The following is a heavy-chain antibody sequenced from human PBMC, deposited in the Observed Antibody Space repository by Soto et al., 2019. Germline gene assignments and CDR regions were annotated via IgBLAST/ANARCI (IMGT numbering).Heavy chain of an antibody. Sequence: QVQLVESGGGVVQPGRSLRLSCAASGFTFSSYGMHWVRQAPGKGLEWVAVISYDGSNKYYADSVKGRFTISRDNSKNTLYLQMNSLRAEDTAVYYCAKDGPLWFGELSLDYWGQGTLVTVSS. V-gene: IGHV3-30*18. J-gene: IGHJ4*02. CDR1: GFTFSSYG. D-gene: IGHD3-10*01. CDR3: AKDGPLWFGELSLDY. CDR2: ISYDGSNK.